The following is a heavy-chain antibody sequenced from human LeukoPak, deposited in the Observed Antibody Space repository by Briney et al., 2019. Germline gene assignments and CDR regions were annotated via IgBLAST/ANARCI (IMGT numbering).Heavy chain of an antibody. V-gene: IGHV3-7*01. CDR2: IKQDGSEK. J-gene: IGHJ4*02. D-gene: IGHD1-14*01. Sequence: GGSLRLSCAASGFNFSSYWMSWIRQAPGEGLEWVANIKQDGSEKYYVDSVKGRFTISRDNAKNSLYLQVNSLRAEDTAVYYCARNQRRLDYWGQGTLVTVSS. CDR1: GFNFSSYW. CDR3: ARNQRRLDY.